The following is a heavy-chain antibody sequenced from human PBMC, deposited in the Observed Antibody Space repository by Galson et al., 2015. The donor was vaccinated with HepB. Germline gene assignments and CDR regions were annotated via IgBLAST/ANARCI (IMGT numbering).Heavy chain of an antibody. D-gene: IGHD3-16*01. Sequence: SETLSLTCIVSGDSILSVTYSWTWIRQPAGTGLEWIALIFSTGRTNYNPSLESRLTVSLDAANNQLSLKLASVTAADTAVYYCARVNSFSRFLRRATNAFDIWGHGTMVTVSS. J-gene: IGHJ3*02. CDR2: IFSTGRT. CDR3: ARVNSFSRFLRRATNAFDI. CDR1: GDSILSVTYS. V-gene: IGHV4-4*07.